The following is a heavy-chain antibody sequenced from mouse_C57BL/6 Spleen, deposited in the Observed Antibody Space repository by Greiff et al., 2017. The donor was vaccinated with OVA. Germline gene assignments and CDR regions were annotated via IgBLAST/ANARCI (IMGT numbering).Heavy chain of an antibody. CDR1: GYTFTSYW. J-gene: IGHJ2*01. Sequence: QVQLQQPGAELVKPGASVKMSCKASGYTFTSYWITWVKQRPGQGLEWIGDIYPGSGSTNYNEKFKSKATLTVDKSSSTAYMQLSSLTSEDSAVYYCARSLLRSDYWGQGTTLTVSS. D-gene: IGHD1-2*01. V-gene: IGHV1-55*01. CDR2: IYPGSGST. CDR3: ARSLLRSDY.